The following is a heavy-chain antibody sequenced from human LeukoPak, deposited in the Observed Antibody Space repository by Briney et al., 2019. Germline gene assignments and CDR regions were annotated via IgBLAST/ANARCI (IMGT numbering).Heavy chain of an antibody. J-gene: IGHJ4*03. D-gene: IGHD2-8*01. V-gene: IGHV3-7*01. CDR1: GFTFSISG. CDR2: IKQYGTHK. CDR3: ARDMYGGTDY. Sequence: PGGSLTLFCAASGFTFSISGMRCLPQAPGKGLEWAANIKQYGTHKYYGDSVNGRFTISRDNAKNSLYLEINRLRAEDTAVYYCARDMYGGTDYWGHGTLVTVSS.